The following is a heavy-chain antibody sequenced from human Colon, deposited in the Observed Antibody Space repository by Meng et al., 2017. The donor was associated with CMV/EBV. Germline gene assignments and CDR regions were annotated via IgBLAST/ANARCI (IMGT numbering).Heavy chain of an antibody. J-gene: IGHJ3*02. CDR3: ARGMRVGGAFDI. Sequence: GESLKISCAASGFTVSSNYMSWVRQAPGKGLEWVSVIYSGGSTYYADSVKGRFTISRDNSKNSLYLQMNSLRAEDTAVYYCARGMRVGGAFDIWGQGTMVTVSS. V-gene: IGHV3-66*01. CDR1: GFTVSSNY. CDR2: IYSGGST.